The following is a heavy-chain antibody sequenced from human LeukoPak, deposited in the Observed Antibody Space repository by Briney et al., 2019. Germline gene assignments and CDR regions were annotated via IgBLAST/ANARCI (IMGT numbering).Heavy chain of an antibody. CDR1: GFTFSTAL. CDR3: TSTTLYDTRGYWSRSGPATDWYFDL. J-gene: IGHJ2*01. V-gene: IGHV3-15*01. CDR2: IKSYSDGGTT. Sequence: GGSLRLSWAASGFTFSTALMSWVRQPPGKGLEWVGRIKSYSDGGTTDYAAPVKGSFTISRDDSRNTVYLEMNSLGTDDTAVYYCTSTTLYDTRGYWSRSGPATDWYFDLWGRGTLVTVSS. D-gene: IGHD3-22*01.